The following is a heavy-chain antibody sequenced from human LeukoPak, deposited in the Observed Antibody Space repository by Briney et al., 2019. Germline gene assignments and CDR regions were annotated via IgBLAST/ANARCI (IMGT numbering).Heavy chain of an antibody. CDR2: FHDSEST. CDR3: ARGDASGRPGIGFDF. CDR1: GGSISNSY. Sequence: SETLSLTCTVSGGSISNSYWSWIRQPPGKGLEWIGFFHDSESTNYNPSLKSRVSISLDASKNQVSLWLSSVTAADTAVYYCARGDASGRPGIGFDFWGQGTLVTVSS. D-gene: IGHD1-26*01. V-gene: IGHV4-59*01. J-gene: IGHJ4*02.